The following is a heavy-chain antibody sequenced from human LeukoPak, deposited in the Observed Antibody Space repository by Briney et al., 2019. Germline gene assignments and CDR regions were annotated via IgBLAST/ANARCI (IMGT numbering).Heavy chain of an antibody. V-gene: IGHV4-30-4*08. D-gene: IGHD3-22*01. CDR3: ASWYYYDSSGHFQH. Sequence: SQTLSLTCTVSGGSISSGDYYWSWIRRPPGKGLEWIGHIYYSGSTNYNPSLKSRVTISVDTSKNQFSLKLSSVTAADTAVYYCASWYYYDSSGHFQHWGQGTLVTVSS. J-gene: IGHJ1*01. CDR1: GGSISSGDYY. CDR2: IYYSGST.